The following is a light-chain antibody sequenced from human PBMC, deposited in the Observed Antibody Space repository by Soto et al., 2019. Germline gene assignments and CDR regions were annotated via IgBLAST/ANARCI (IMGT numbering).Light chain of an antibody. CDR2: WAS. J-gene: IGKJ2*01. CDR3: QQYYGSPRYT. CDR1: QTLLYSSNNKNY. Sequence: DIVMTQSPDSLAVSLGERATINCKSSQTLLYSSNNKNYLAWYQQKPGQPPKLLIYWASTRESGVPDRFSGSGSGTDFTLTISSLHAEDVAVYYCQQYYGSPRYTFGQGSKVEIK. V-gene: IGKV4-1*01.